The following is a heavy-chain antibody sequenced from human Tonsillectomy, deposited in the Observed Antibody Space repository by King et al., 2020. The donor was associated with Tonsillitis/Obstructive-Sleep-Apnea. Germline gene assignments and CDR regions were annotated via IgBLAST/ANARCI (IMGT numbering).Heavy chain of an antibody. J-gene: IGHJ6*03. V-gene: IGHV4-34*01. CDR1: GESFSGYY. Sequence: VQLLQWGAGLLKPSETLSLTCAVYGESFSGYYWSWIRQPPGKGLEWIGEINHSGSTNYNPSLKSRVTISVDTSKNKFSLKLSTVIAADKAVYYCASGSFGVVSDYYYYYMDVWGKGTTVTVSS. D-gene: IGHD3-3*01. CDR3: ASGSFGVVSDYYYYYMDV. CDR2: INHSGST.